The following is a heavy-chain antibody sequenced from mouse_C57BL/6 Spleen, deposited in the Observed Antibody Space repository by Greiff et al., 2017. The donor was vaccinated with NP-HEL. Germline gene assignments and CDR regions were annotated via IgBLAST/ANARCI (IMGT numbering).Heavy chain of an antibody. D-gene: IGHD2-5*01. CDR2: IHPSDSDT. CDR1: GYTFTSYW. Sequence: QVQLQQPGAELVKPGASVKVSCKASGYTFTSYWMHWVKQRPGQGLEWIGRIHPSDSDTNYNQKFKGKATLTVDKSSSTAYMQLSSLTSEDSAVYYCATPAYYSNYVAMDYWGQGTSVTVSS. CDR3: ATPAYYSNYVAMDY. V-gene: IGHV1-74*01. J-gene: IGHJ4*01.